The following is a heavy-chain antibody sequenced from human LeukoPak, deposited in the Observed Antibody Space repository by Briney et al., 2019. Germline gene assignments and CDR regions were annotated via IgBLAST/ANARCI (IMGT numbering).Heavy chain of an antibody. J-gene: IGHJ4*02. V-gene: IGHV1-2*02. CDR3: ARDILPPHSDASNSYSRDY. Sequence: ASVKVSCKASGYIFTDLYIHWVRQAPGQGLEWMGWINPKNGGTKFAQKFQGRVTMTRDTSITTAYMELSRLRSDDTAVYYCARDILPPHSDASNSYSRDYWGQGSLVTVSS. CDR1: GYIFTDLY. D-gene: IGHD3-16*01. CDR2: INPKNGGT.